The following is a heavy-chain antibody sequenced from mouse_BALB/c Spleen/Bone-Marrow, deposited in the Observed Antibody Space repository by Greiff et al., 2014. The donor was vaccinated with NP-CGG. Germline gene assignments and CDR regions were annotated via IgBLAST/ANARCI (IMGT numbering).Heavy chain of an antibody. CDR2: IDPETGGT. CDR1: GYKFTDYE. CDR3: TREGIYYGYDVPMDY. V-gene: IGHV1-15*01. D-gene: IGHD2-2*01. J-gene: IGHJ4*01. Sequence: VQLQQSGAELVRLGASVTLSCKASGYKFTDYEMHWVKQTPVHGLEWIGSIDPETGGTAYNQNFKGKATLTADRSSTTAYMELRSLTSEDSAVYYCTREGIYYGYDVPMDYWGQGTSVTVSS.